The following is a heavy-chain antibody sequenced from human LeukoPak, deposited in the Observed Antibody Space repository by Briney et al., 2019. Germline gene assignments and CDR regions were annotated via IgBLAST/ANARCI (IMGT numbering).Heavy chain of an antibody. CDR3: ARVGKVVPAAIRPAAFDI. Sequence: SETLSLTCAVYGGSFSGYYWSWIRQPPGKGLEWIGYIYYSGSTYYNPSLKSRVTISVDTSKNQFSLKLSSVTAADTAVYYCARVGKVVPAAIRPAAFDIWGQGTMVTVSS. CDR2: IYYSGST. CDR1: GGSFSGYY. J-gene: IGHJ3*02. D-gene: IGHD2-2*02. V-gene: IGHV4-30-4*08.